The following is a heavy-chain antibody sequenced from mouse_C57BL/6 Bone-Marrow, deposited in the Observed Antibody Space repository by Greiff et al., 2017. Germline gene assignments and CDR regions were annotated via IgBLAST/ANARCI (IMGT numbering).Heavy chain of an antibody. J-gene: IGHJ3*01. CDR2: ISNLAYSI. D-gene: IGHD3-2*02. CDR1: GFTFSDYG. CDR3: ASLDSSGPLAY. Sequence: EVQLVESGGGLVQPGGSLKLSCAASGFTFSDYGMAWVRQAPRKGPEWVAFISNLAYSIYYADTVTGRFTISRENAKNTLYLEMSSLRSEDTAMYYGASLDSSGPLAYWGQGTLVTVSA. V-gene: IGHV5-15*01.